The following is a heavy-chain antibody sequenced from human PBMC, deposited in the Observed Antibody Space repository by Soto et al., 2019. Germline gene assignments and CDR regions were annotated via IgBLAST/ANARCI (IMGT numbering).Heavy chain of an antibody. CDR3: ARHQRDDASRKIDC. CDR2: INPADSDI. D-gene: IGHD3-16*01. V-gene: IGHV5-51*01. CDR1: GYSFTSNW. Sequence: GESLKISCQSSGYSFTSNWIGWVRQMPGKGLEWMGIINPADSDIKYSPSFQGQVTISADKSIGTAYLQWSSLKASDTAMYYCARHQRDDASRKIDCWGQGTLVTVSS. J-gene: IGHJ4*02.